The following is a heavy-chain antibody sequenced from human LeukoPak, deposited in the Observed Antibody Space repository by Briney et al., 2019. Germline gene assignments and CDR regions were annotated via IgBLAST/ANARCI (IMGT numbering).Heavy chain of an antibody. CDR3: AREIGSGSFLDN. CDR2: INPKIGGT. D-gene: IGHD3-10*01. Sequence: GESLKISCKASGYTFAGYYMHWVRQAPGQGLEWMGWINPKIGGTNYAQKFQGRVTMTRDTSISTAYMELSRLRSDDTAVYYCAREIGSGSFLDNWGQGTLVTVSS. CDR1: GYTFAGYY. V-gene: IGHV1-2*02. J-gene: IGHJ4*02.